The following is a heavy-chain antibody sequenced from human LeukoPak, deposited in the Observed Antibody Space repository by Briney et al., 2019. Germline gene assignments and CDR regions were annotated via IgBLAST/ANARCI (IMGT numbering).Heavy chain of an antibody. CDR1: GFTFSSYS. Sequence: PGGSLRLSCAASGFTFSSYSMNWVRQAPGKGLEWVSSITASGAATYYADSVKGRFTISRDNSKSMLYLQMNSLRAEDTALYYCAKGGALFAVASYFDYWGQGTLVTVSS. J-gene: IGHJ4*02. CDR2: ITASGAAT. CDR3: AKGGALFAVASYFDY. D-gene: IGHD6-19*01. V-gene: IGHV3-23*01.